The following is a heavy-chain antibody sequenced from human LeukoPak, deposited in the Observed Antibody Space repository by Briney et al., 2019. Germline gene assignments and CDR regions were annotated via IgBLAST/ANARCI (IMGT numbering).Heavy chain of an antibody. J-gene: IGHJ4*02. CDR3: ARTITMVRRVIITTPFDY. CDR1: GYTFTSYG. D-gene: IGHD3-10*01. Sequence: ASVKVSCKASGYTFTSYGISWVRQARGQGLEWMGWISAYNGNTNYAQKLQGRVTMTTDTSTSTAYMELRSLRSDDTAVYYCARTITMVRRVIITTPFDYWGQGTLVTVSS. CDR2: ISAYNGNT. V-gene: IGHV1-18*01.